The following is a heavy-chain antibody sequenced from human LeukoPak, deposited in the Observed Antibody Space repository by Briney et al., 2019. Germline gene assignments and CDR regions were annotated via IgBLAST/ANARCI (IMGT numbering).Heavy chain of an antibody. CDR1: GFTVSSNY. Sequence: GGSLRLSCAASGFTVSSNYMSWVRQAPGKGLEWVSVIYSGGSTYYADSVKGRFTISRDNSKNTLYLQMNSLRAEDTAVYYCARDHHDYGGNVDYWGQGTLVTVSS. CDR3: ARDHHDYGGNVDY. D-gene: IGHD4-23*01. CDR2: IYSGGST. V-gene: IGHV3-66*01. J-gene: IGHJ4*02.